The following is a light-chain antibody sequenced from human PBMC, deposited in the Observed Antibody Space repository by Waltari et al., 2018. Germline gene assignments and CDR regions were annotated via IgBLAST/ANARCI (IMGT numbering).Light chain of an antibody. CDR1: SSAVGGYNY. CDR2: DVS. J-gene: IGLJ2*01. CDR3: CSYAGSLVV. Sequence: QSALTQPRSVSGSPGQSVTISCTGTSSAVGGYNYVSWYQQHPGNAPKLMIYDVSKRPSGVPDRFSGSKSGNTASLTISGLQAEDEADYYCCSYAGSLVVFGGGTKLTVL. V-gene: IGLV2-11*01.